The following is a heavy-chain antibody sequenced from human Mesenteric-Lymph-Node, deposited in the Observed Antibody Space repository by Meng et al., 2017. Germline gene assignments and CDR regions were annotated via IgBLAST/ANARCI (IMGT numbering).Heavy chain of an antibody. D-gene: IGHD4-17*01. CDR1: GGSISIVYW. J-gene: IGHJ2*01. V-gene: IGHV4-4*02. CDR3: ARLYYVDSNYWYFDL. CDR2: IYHSGST. Sequence: HVQLREQGPEQVKPSQTLPLTCTVSGGSISIVYWWTWVRQSPGKGLEWIVEIYHSGSTNYNPSLKSRVTISVDKSKNQFSLKLSSVTAADTAVYYCARLYYVDSNYWYFDLWGRGTLVTVSS.